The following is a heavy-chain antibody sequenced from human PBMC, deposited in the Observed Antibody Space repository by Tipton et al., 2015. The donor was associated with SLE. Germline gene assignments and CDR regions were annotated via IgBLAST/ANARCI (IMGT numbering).Heavy chain of an antibody. V-gene: IGHV3-74*01. CDR2: IYTDGSRI. Sequence: SLSLSCAASGFTFSNFWMHWVRQAPGKGLVCVSRIYTDGSRIHYADSVKGRFTISRDNAKNTVYLQMNSLRAEDTAVYYCASLSGTYRRAFDIWGQGTMVTVPS. CDR1: GFTFSNFW. J-gene: IGHJ3*02. D-gene: IGHD1-26*01. CDR3: ASLSGTYRRAFDI.